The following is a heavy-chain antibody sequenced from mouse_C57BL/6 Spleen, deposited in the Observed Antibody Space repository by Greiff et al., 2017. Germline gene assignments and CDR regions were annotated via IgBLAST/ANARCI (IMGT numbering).Heavy chain of an antibody. D-gene: IGHD2-5*01. J-gene: IGHJ2*01. Sequence: EVKVVESGGGLVQPGGSLSLSCAASGFTFTDYYMSWVRQPPGKALEWLGFIRNKANGYTTEYRASVTGRFTISRDNSQSLLYLQMNALRAEDSATYYCARYHSNYGDYFDYWGQGTTLTVSS. CDR1: GFTFTDYY. V-gene: IGHV7-3*01. CDR3: ARYHSNYGDYFDY. CDR2: IRNKANGYTT.